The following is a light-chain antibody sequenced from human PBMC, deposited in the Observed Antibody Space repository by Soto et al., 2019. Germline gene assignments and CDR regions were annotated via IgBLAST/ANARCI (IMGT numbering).Light chain of an antibody. CDR2: SND. J-gene: IGLJ1*01. V-gene: IGLV1-44*01. Sequence: QSVLTQPPSASGTPGQRVTVSCSGSISNIASNTVNWYQQLPVTAPKLLIYSNDQRPSGVPDRFSASKSGTSASLAISGLKSEDEADYYCASWDDSLNGHVFGTGTKVTVL. CDR3: ASWDDSLNGHV. CDR1: ISNIASNT.